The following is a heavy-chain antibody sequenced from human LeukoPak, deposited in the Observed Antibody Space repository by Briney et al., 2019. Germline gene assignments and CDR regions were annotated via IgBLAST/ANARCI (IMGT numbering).Heavy chain of an antibody. CDR2: IWYDGSNK. CDR1: GFTFSSYG. J-gene: IGHJ4*02. Sequence: GGSLRLSCAASGFTFSSYGMHWVRQAPGKGLEWVAVIWYDGSNKYYGDSVKGRFTISRGNSKNTLYLQMNSLRVDDTAVYYCANSAAGSGWYGGSDWGQGTLVIVSS. CDR3: ANSAAGSGWYGGSD. D-gene: IGHD6-19*01. V-gene: IGHV3-33*06.